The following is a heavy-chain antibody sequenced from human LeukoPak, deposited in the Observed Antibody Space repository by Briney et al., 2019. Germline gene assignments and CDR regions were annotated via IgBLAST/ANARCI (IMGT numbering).Heavy chain of an antibody. J-gene: IGHJ4*02. CDR1: GYTFTSYG. CDR2: ISAYNGNT. D-gene: IGHD6-13*01. V-gene: IGHV1-18*01. CDR3: ARDRRHSSSWYTYYFDY. Sequence: ASVKVTCKASGYTFTSYGISWVRQAPGQGLEWMGWISAYNGNTNYAQKLQGRVTMTTDTSTSTAYMELRSLRSDDTAVYYCARDRRHSSSWYTYYFDYWGQGTLVTVS.